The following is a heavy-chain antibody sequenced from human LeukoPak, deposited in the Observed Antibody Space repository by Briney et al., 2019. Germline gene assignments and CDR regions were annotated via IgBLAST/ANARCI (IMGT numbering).Heavy chain of an antibody. CDR3: ASEGAGDAFDI. J-gene: IGHJ3*02. V-gene: IGHV4-61*02. CDR2: IYTSGST. CDR1: GGSISSGSYY. Sequence: PSETLSLTCTVSGGSISSGSYYWSWIRQPAGKGLEWIGRIYTSGSTNYNPSLKSRVTISVDTSKNQFSLKLSSVTAADTAVYYCASEGAGDAFDIWGQGTMVTVSS. D-gene: IGHD3-10*01.